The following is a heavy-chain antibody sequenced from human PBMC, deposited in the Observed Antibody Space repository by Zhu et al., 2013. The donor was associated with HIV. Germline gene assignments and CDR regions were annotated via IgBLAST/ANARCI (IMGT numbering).Heavy chain of an antibody. CDR2: IIPIFGTA. V-gene: IGHV1-69*01. D-gene: IGHD1-1*01. CDR1: GGTFSSYA. J-gene: IGHJ3*02. CDR3: ARVRERGSETYDAFDI. Sequence: QVQLVQSGAEVKKPGSSVKVSCKASGGTFSSYAISWVRQAPGQGLEWMGGIIPIFGTANYAQKFQGRVTITADESTSTAYMELSSLRSEDTAVYYCARVRERGSETYDAFDIWAKGQWSPSLQ.